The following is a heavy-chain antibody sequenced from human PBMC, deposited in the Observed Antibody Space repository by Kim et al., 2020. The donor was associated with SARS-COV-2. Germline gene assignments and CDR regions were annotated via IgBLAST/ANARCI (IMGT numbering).Heavy chain of an antibody. V-gene: IGHV4-39*01. Sequence: SETLSLTCAVSGDSISNFHYYWGWIRQPPGKGLEWIGSMYFSGNSYYNPSLKSRVTISVDTSKNQFSLKLNSVTATDTAIYYCATRVYYGSGTYKNNFDP. J-gene: IGHJ5*02. CDR1: GDSISNFHYY. D-gene: IGHD3-10*01. CDR3: ATRVYYGSGTYKNNFDP. CDR2: MYFSGNS.